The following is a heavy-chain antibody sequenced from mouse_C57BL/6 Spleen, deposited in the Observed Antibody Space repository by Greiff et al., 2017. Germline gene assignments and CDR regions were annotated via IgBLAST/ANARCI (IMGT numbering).Heavy chain of an antibody. CDR3: TRVANYYGSSPLWYFDV. V-gene: IGHV1-15*01. CDR2: IDPETGGT. CDR1: GYTFTDYE. J-gene: IGHJ1*03. D-gene: IGHD1-1*01. Sequence: QVQLQQSGAELVRPGASVTLSCKASGYTFTDYEMHWVKQTPVHGLEWIGAIDPETGGTAYNQKCKGKAILTADKSSSTAYMELRSLTSEDSAVYYCTRVANYYGSSPLWYFDVWGTGTTVTVSS.